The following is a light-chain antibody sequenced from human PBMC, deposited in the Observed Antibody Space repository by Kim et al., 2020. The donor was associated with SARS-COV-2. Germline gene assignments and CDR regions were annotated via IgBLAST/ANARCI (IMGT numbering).Light chain of an antibody. CDR3: QTWGTGGV. CDR1: SGHSSDA. V-gene: IGLV4-69*02. J-gene: IGLJ2*01. CDR2: LNSDGSH. Sequence: GASVKLTCTLSSGHSSDAIAWHHQQPEKGPRYLMKLNSDGSHSKGDGIPDRFSGSSSGAERYLTISSLQSEDEADYYCQTWGTGGVFGGGTQLTVL.